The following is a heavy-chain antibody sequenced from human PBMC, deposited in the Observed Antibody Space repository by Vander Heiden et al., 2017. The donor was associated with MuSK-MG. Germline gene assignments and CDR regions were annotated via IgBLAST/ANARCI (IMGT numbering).Heavy chain of an antibody. V-gene: IGHV3-23*01. Sequence: EVQLLESGGGLVQSGGSLRLSCAASGFTFSSQAMSWVRRAPGKGLEWVSAMSGSGGSTYYADSGKGRFTISRDNSKNTLYLQMNSLRAEDTAVYYCAKVTYYYDSSGYYPFDYWGQGTLVTVS. CDR2: MSGSGGST. D-gene: IGHD3-22*01. CDR1: GFTFSSQA. CDR3: AKVTYYYDSSGYYPFDY. J-gene: IGHJ4*02.